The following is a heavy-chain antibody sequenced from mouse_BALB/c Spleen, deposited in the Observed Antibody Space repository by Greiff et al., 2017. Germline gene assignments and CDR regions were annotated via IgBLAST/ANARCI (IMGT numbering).Heavy chain of an antibody. D-gene: IGHD1-1*01. CDR2: INSNGGST. V-gene: IGHV5-6-3*01. CDR3: ARDYYDYYFDY. CDR1: GFTFSSYG. J-gene: IGHJ2*01. Sequence: DVMLVESGGGLVQPGGSLKLSCAASGFTFSSYGMSWVRQTPDKRLELVATINSNGGSTYYPDSVKGRFTISRDNAKNTLYLQMSSLKSEDTAMYYCARDYYDYYFDYWGQGTTLTVSS.